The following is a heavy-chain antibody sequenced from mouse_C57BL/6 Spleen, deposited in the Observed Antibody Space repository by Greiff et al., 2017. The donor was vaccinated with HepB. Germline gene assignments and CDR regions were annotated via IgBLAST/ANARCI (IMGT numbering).Heavy chain of an antibody. J-gene: IGHJ3*01. CDR2: IYPNSGST. Sequence: QVQLQQPGAELVKPGASVKLSCKASGYTFTSYWMHWVKQRPGQGLEWIGMIYPNSGSTNYNEKFKSKATLTVYKSSSTAYMQLSSRTSEDSAVYYWVRDYGSSTTFAYWGQGTLVTVSA. CDR3: VRDYGSSTTFAY. CDR1: GYTFTSYW. D-gene: IGHD1-1*01. V-gene: IGHV1-64*01.